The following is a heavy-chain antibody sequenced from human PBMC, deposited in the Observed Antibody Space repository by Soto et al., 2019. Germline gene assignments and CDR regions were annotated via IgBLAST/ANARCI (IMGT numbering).Heavy chain of an antibody. Sequence: PGGSLRLSCAASGFTFSSYGMHWVRQAPGKGLEWVAVISYDGSNKYYADSVKGRFTISRDNSKNTLYLQMNSLRAEDTAVYYRAKTSVFRTVARGYYFDYWGQGTLVTVSS. CDR2: ISYDGSNK. CDR1: GFTFSSYG. J-gene: IGHJ4*02. D-gene: IGHD4-17*01. CDR3: AKTSVFRTVARGYYFDY. V-gene: IGHV3-30*18.